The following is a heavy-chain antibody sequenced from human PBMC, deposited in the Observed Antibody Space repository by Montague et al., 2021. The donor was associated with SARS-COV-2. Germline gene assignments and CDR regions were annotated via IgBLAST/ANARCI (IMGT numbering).Heavy chain of an antibody. J-gene: IGHJ4*02. D-gene: IGHD2-21*01. CDR1: GFTFSSYA. V-gene: IGHV3-30*04. CDR2: ISYDGSNK. Sequence: SLRLSCAASGFTFSSYAMHWVRQAPGKGLEWVAVISYDGSNKYYVDSVKGRFTISRDNSKNTLYLQMNSLRAEDTAVHYCARGFRGGYSTFDYWGQGPRSPSPQ. CDR3: ARGFRGGYSTFDY.